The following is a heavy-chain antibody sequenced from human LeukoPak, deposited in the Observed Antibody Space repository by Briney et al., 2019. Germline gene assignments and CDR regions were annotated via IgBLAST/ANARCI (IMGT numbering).Heavy chain of an antibody. D-gene: IGHD6-6*01. V-gene: IGHV3-23*01. CDR3: AITPYSSSSFDY. CDR1: GFTFSSYA. CDR2: ISGSGGST. Sequence: GGSLRLSCEASGFTFSSYAMNWVRQAPGKGLEWVSAISGSGGSTYYADSVKGRFTISRDNSKNTLYLQMNSLRAEDTAVYYCAITPYSSSSFDYWGQGTLVTVSS. J-gene: IGHJ4*02.